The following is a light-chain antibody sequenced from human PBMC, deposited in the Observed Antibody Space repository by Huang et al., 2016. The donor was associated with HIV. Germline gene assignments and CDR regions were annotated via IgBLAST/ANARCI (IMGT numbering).Light chain of an antibody. CDR1: QSISTN. V-gene: IGKV3-15*01. J-gene: IGKJ2*01. CDR2: SAS. CDR3: QQGET. Sequence: EIMLTQSPATLSVSPGESATLSCRASQSISTNLAWYQQKPGLAPRLLIYSASTRATVIPARFSGSGSGTEFTLTISSLQSEDFAVYYCQQGETFGQGTKLEIK.